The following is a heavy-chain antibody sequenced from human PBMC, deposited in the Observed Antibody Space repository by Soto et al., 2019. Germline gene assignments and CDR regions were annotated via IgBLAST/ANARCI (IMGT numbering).Heavy chain of an antibody. CDR2: IIPIFGTA. D-gene: IGHD2-2*01. CDR3: ARDKCSSTSCYTYYYYGMDV. Sequence: QVQLVQSGAEVKKPGSSVKVSCKASGGTFSSYAISWVRQAPGQGLEWMGGIIPIFGTANYAQKFQGRVTITADKSTSTAYMELSSLRSEDTAVYYCARDKCSSTSCYTYYYYGMDVWGQGTTVTVSS. J-gene: IGHJ6*02. CDR1: GGTFSSYA. V-gene: IGHV1-69*06.